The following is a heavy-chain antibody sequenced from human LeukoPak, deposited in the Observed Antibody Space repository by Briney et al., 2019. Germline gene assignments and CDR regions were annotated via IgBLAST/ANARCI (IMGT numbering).Heavy chain of an antibody. Sequence: HTGGSLRLSCAASGFTFSSYAMSWVRQAPGRGLEWVSAISGSGGNTYYADSVKGRFTISRDNSKNTLYLQMNSLRAEDTAVYYCAKEVVTAMSSFDPWGQGTLVTVSS. CDR2: ISGSGGNT. J-gene: IGHJ5*02. D-gene: IGHD2-21*02. CDR1: GFTFSSYA. CDR3: AKEVVTAMSSFDP. V-gene: IGHV3-23*01.